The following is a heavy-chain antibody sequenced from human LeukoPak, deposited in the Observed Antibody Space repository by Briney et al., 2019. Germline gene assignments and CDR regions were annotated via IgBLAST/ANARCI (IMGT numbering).Heavy chain of an antibody. J-gene: IGHJ4*02. CDR3: AGAYSSGLFDN. CDR2: MFTSGDT. CDR1: GGSIDAYY. D-gene: IGHD6-19*01. Sequence: PSETLSLTCTVSGGSIDAYYWTWIRQPGDKRLEWLGRMFTSGDTYYNPSLRGRLTISLDTAKNQFSLNLRSVTAADTAVYYCAGAYSSGLFDNWGQGTLVTVSS. V-gene: IGHV4-4*07.